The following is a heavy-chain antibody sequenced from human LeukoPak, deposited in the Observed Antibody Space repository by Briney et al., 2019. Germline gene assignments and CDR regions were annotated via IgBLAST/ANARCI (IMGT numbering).Heavy chain of an antibody. J-gene: IGHJ4*02. CDR2: IYYSGST. CDR1: GGSISSGGYY. D-gene: IGHD5-12*01. Sequence: SETLSLTCTVSGGSISSGGYYWSWIRQHPGKGLEWIGSIYYSGSTYYNPSLKSRVTISVDTSKNQFSLKLSSVTAADTAVYYCASSDYVTFDYWGQGTLVTVSS. V-gene: IGHV4-31*03. CDR3: ASSDYVTFDY.